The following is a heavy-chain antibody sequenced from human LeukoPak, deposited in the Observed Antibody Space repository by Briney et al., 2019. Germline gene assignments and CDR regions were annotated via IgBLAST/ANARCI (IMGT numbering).Heavy chain of an antibody. J-gene: IGHJ5*02. CDR3: ARDSSEYSSSSDWFDP. D-gene: IGHD6-6*01. CDR1: GGTFSSYA. V-gene: IGHV1-69*06. Sequence: SVKVSCKASGGTFSSYAISWVRQAPGQGLEWMGGIIPIFGTANYAQKFQGRVTITADKSTSTAYMELSSLRSEGTAVYYCARDSSEYSSSSDWFDPWGQGTLVTVSS. CDR2: IIPIFGTA.